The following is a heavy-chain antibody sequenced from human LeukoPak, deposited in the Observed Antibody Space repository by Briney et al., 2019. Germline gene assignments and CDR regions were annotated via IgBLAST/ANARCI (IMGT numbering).Heavy chain of an antibody. V-gene: IGHV3-9*01. D-gene: IGHD1/OR15-1a*01. CDR1: GFTFDDYA. J-gene: IGHJ3*02. CDR2: ISWNSGSI. Sequence: QPGRSLRLSCAASGFTFDDYAMHWVRQAPGKGLEWVSGISWNSGSIGYADFVKGRFTISRDNAKNSLYLQMNSLRAEDTALYYCAKDEGITGTLDAFDIWGQGTMVTVSS. CDR3: AKDEGITGTLDAFDI.